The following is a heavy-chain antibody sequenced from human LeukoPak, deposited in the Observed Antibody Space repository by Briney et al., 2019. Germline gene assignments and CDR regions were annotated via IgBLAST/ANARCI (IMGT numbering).Heavy chain of an antibody. CDR2: IYYSGDT. CDR3: ARDVAGNTFDY. Sequence: SETLSLTCTVSGASISSGNYYWGWIRQPPGKGLEWLGSIYYSGDTYNNPPLKSRVTISVDTVKSQFSLRLTSMTAADTAVYYCARDVAGNTFDYWGQGTLVTVSS. CDR1: GASISSGNYY. D-gene: IGHD5-12*01. V-gene: IGHV4-39*07. J-gene: IGHJ4*02.